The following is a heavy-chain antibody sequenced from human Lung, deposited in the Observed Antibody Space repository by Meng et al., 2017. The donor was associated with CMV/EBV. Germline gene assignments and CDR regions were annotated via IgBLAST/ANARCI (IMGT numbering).Heavy chain of an antibody. CDR2: IYPADSDT. D-gene: IGHD1-26*01. CDR1: EYSFTNYW. CDR3: ARQGRGGVVGANTLDY. Sequence: KVSCKASEYSFTNYWIGWVRQMPGKGLEWMGIIYPADSDTKYSPSFQGQVTISADKSINTAYLQGSSLKASDTAMYYCARQGRGGVVGANTLDYWGQGTLVTVSS. V-gene: IGHV5-51*01. J-gene: IGHJ4*02.